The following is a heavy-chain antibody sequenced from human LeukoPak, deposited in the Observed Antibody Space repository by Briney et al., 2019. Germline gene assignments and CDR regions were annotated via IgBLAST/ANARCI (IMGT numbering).Heavy chain of an antibody. CDR3: ARSGRYYPESFQP. V-gene: IGHV4-59*08. J-gene: IGHJ1*01. Sequence: SETLSLTCTVSGGSISSYYWSWIRQPPGKGLEWIGYIYYSGSTNYNPSLKSRVTISVDTSKNQFSLKLSSVTAADTAVYYCARSGRYYPESFQPWGQGTLVTVSS. D-gene: IGHD1-26*01. CDR2: IYYSGST. CDR1: GGSISSYY.